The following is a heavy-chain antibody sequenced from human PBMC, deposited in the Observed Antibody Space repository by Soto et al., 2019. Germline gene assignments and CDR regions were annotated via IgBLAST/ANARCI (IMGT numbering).Heavy chain of an antibody. CDR1: GFTFDDYA. Sequence: HPGGSLRLSCAASGFTFDDYAMHWVRQVPGKGLEWVSGLSWNSIAIGYADSVKGRFTISRDNAKNSLYLHMNIVRAEDTALYYCAAGSRSGDSTGYFPFWGHGTLVTVSS. V-gene: IGHV3-9*01. J-gene: IGHJ4*01. CDR3: AAGSRSGDSTGYFPF. D-gene: IGHD3-22*01. CDR2: LSWNSIAI.